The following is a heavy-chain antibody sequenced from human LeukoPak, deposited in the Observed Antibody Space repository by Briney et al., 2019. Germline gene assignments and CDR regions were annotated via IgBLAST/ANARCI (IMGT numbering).Heavy chain of an antibody. J-gene: IGHJ6*02. CDR3: ARDRLYCTNGVCYAYYGMDV. Sequence: PSETLSLTCAVYGGSFSGYYWSWIRQPPGKGLEWIGEINHSGSANYNPSLKSRVTISVDTSKNQFSLKLSSVTAADTAVYYCARDRLYCTNGVCYAYYGMDVRGQGTTVTVSS. CDR2: INHSGSA. V-gene: IGHV4-34*01. CDR1: GGSFSGYY. D-gene: IGHD2-8*01.